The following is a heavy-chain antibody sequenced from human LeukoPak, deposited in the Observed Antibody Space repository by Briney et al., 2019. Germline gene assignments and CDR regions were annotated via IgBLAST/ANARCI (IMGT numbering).Heavy chain of an antibody. CDR2: INPNSGGT. V-gene: IGHV1-2*02. J-gene: IGHJ4*02. Sequence: ASVKVSCKASGYTFTGYYMHWVRQAPGQGLEWMGWINPNSGGTNYAQKFQGRVTMTRDTSISTVYMELSRLRSDDTAVNYCARSPGILTGENFDYWGQGTLVTVSS. D-gene: IGHD3-9*01. CDR1: GYTFTGYY. CDR3: ARSPGILTGENFDY.